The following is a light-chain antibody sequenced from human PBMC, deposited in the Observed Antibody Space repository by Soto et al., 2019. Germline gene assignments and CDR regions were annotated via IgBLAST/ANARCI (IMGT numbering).Light chain of an antibody. CDR2: EVT. V-gene: IGLV2-8*01. J-gene: IGLJ3*02. CDR1: SRDVGSYNY. CDR3: SSYAGSSNVV. Sequence: QSALTQPPSASGSHGQSVTISYTGTSRDVGSYNYVSWYQQHPGKAPKLLIYEVTKRPSGVPDRFSGSKSGNTASLTVSGLQAEDEADYFCSSYAGSSNVVFGGGTKLTVL.